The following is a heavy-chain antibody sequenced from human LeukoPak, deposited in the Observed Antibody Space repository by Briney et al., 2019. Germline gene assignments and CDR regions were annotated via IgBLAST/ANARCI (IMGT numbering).Heavy chain of an antibody. Sequence: ASVKVSCKASGYSFNDKYLHWVRQAPGQGLEWMGSINPNSGGTNYAQKFQGRVTMTEDTSTDTAYMELSSLRSEDTAVYYCATDPFTYGDIYWGQGTLVTVSS. V-gene: IGHV1-2*02. CDR2: INPNSGGT. D-gene: IGHD4-17*01. CDR3: ATDPFTYGDIY. J-gene: IGHJ4*02. CDR1: GYSFNDKY.